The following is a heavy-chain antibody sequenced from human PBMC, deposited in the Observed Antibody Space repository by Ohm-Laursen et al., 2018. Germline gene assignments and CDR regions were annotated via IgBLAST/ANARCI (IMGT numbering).Heavy chain of an antibody. CDR2: IYSGGST. V-gene: IGHV3-66*01. D-gene: IGHD6-13*01. CDR3: ARDPPEDSSWYADY. Sequence: GSLRLSCSASGFTVSSNYMSWVRQAPGKGLEWISAIYSGGSTYSADSVKGRFTISRDNANNSVYLQMNSLRAEDTAVYYCARDPPEDSSWYADYWGQGTLVTVSP. CDR1: GFTVSSNY. J-gene: IGHJ4*02.